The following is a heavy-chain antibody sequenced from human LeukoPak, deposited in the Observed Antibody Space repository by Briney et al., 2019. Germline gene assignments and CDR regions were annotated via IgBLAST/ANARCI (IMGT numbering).Heavy chain of an antibody. Sequence: PSETLSLTCAVSGVSISNEKYFWAWIRQPPGKGLEWIGTAYYIGTTFYNPSLRSRLTLSVDTSQNQFSLRLGSVTAADTSVYYCARLSDRDPQHWFDPWGQGILVTVSS. CDR2: AYYIGTT. J-gene: IGHJ5*02. V-gene: IGHV4-39*01. CDR3: ARLSDRDPQHWFDP. D-gene: IGHD3-10*01. CDR1: GVSISNEKYF.